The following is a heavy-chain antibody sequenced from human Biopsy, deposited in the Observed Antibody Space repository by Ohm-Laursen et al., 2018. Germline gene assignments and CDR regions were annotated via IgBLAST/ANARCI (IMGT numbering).Heavy chain of an antibody. D-gene: IGHD3-22*01. Sequence: SETLSLTCIVSGGSISGYHWSWIRKSPGKGLEWLAYISYTGGITSNPSLNGRATMSLDTSKNQFSLKVRSVTAADTAVYYCVRGVDYYDPYHYYALDVWGQGTTVTVSS. V-gene: IGHV4-59*12. CDR3: VRGVDYYDPYHYYALDV. J-gene: IGHJ6*02. CDR2: ISYTGGI. CDR1: GGSISGYH.